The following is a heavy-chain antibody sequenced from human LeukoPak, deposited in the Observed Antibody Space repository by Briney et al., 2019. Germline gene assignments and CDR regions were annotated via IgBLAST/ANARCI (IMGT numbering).Heavy chain of an antibody. J-gene: IGHJ3*02. D-gene: IGHD3-16*01. CDR2: INHSGST. CDR3: ARGGDDSDAFDI. Sequence: PSETLSLTCAVYGGSFSGYYWSWIRQPPGKGLEWIGEINHSGSTNYNPSLKSRVTISVDTSKNQFSLKLSSVTAADTAVYYCARGGDDSDAFDIWGQGTMVTVSS. CDR1: GGSFSGYY. V-gene: IGHV4-34*01.